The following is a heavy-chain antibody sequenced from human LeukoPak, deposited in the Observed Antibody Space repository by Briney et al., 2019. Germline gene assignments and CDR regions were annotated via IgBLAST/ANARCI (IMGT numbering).Heavy chain of an antibody. Sequence: GGSLRLSCAASGFTVSSNYVSWVRQAPGKGLEWVSVIYSGGSTYYADSVKGRFTISRDNSKNTLYLQMNSLRAEDTAVYYCARDKVYYYDSSGYSYYWYFDLWGRGTLVTVSS. CDR2: IYSGGST. CDR1: GFTVSSNY. J-gene: IGHJ2*01. V-gene: IGHV3-66*01. D-gene: IGHD3-22*01. CDR3: ARDKVYYYDSSGYSYYWYFDL.